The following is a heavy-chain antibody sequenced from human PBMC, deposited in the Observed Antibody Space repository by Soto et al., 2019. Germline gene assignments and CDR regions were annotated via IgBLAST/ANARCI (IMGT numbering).Heavy chain of an antibody. D-gene: IGHD3-16*01. Sequence: QVQLVQSGDEVKKPGASVKVSCKASGYIFVNYGIAWVRQAPGQGLEWMGWISPYTSNTHSATKVQGRLSMTTDTSTSTAYMDLGSSTSDDTAVYYCVMVDNYVTPAPQDVWGQGTTVTVSS. CDR1: GYIFVNYG. CDR3: VMVDNYVTPAPQDV. V-gene: IGHV1-18*01. CDR2: ISPYTSNT. J-gene: IGHJ6*02.